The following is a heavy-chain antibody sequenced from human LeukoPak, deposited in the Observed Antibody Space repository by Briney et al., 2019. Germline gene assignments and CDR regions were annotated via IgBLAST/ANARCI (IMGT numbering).Heavy chain of an antibody. CDR2: ISSSSSYI. CDR3: AGEGYYYDSSGYYQNQAFDY. CDR1: GFTFSSYS. D-gene: IGHD3-22*01. J-gene: IGHJ4*02. Sequence: GGSLRLSCAASGFTFSSYSMNWVRQAPGKGLEWVSSISSSSSYIYYADSVKGRFTISRDNAKNSLYLQMNSLRAEDTAVYYCAGEGYYYDSSGYYQNQAFDYWGQGTLVTVSS. V-gene: IGHV3-21*01.